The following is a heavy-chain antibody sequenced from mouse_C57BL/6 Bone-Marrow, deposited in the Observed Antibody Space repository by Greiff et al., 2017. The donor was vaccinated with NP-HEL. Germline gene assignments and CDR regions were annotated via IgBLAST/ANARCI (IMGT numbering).Heavy chain of an antibody. J-gene: IGHJ4*01. D-gene: IGHD1-1*01. CDR2: INTNYGTT. CDR3: APHYYGSHYAMDY. CDR1: GYSFTDYN. Sequence: EVQLQQSGPELVKPGASVKISCKASGYSFTDYNMNWVKQSNGKSLEWIGVINTNYGTTSYNQKFKGKATLTVDQSSSTAYRQLNSLTSEDSAVYYCAPHYYGSHYAMDYWGQGTSVTVSS. V-gene: IGHV1-39*01.